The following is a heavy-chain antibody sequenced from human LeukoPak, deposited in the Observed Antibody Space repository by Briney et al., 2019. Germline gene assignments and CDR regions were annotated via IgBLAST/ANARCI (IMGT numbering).Heavy chain of an antibody. CDR3: ARVSATVVTPPLD. J-gene: IGHJ4*02. CDR2: ISAYNGNT. V-gene: IGHV1-18*01. Sequence: ASVKLSCKASGYNFTGYGISWVRQAHGQGLEWMGWISAYNGNTNYAQKLQGSVTMTTDTSTSTAYMELRSLRSDDTAVYYCARVSATVVTPPLDWGQGTLVTVSS. D-gene: IGHD4-23*01. CDR1: GYNFTGYG.